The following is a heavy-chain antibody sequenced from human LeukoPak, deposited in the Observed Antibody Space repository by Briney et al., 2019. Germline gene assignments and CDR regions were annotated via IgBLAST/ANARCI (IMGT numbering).Heavy chain of an antibody. Sequence: GGALQISCKGSGFNFTNYWIGWGRPVAGKRLEWMGIIYPGDSDTRYSPSFQGQVTISADKSISTAYLQWSSLKASDSAIYYCAKTPYSSSWYVFDYWGQGTLVTVSS. V-gene: IGHV5-51*01. CDR1: GFNFTNYW. CDR3: AKTPYSSSWYVFDY. D-gene: IGHD6-13*01. CDR2: IYPGDSDT. J-gene: IGHJ4*02.